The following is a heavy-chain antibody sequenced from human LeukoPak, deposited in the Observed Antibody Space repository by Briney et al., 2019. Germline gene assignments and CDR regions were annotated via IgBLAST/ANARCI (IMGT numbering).Heavy chain of an antibody. CDR3: AKGGHHFNPFYW. Sequence: GGSLRLSCAASGFTVSSNYMSWVRQAPGKGLEWVSSIKGGGGDPFYADSVKGRFTISRDNSKNTLFLQLNSLRAEDSAVYYCAKGGHHFNPFYWWGQGTLVTVSS. CDR1: GFTVSSNY. J-gene: IGHJ4*02. V-gene: IGHV3-23*01. CDR2: IKGGGGDP.